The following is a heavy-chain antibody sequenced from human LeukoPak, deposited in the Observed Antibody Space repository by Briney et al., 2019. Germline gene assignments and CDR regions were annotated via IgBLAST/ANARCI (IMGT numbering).Heavy chain of an antibody. Sequence: PSETLSLTCTVSGGSISRYYWSWIRQPPGKGLEWIGYIYFSGSTNYNPSLKSRVTISVDTSKNQFSLKLSSVTAADTAVYYCASMFKRRWDFWSGLKSVEAPYGMDVWGQGTTVTVSS. V-gene: IGHV4-59*12. J-gene: IGHJ6*02. CDR3: ASMFKRRWDFWSGLKSVEAPYGMDV. CDR2: IYFSGST. CDR1: GGSISRYY. D-gene: IGHD3-3*01.